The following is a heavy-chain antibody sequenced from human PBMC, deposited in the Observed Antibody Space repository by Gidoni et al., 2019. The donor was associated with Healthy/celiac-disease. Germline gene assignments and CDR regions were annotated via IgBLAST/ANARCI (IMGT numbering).Heavy chain of an antibody. V-gene: IGHV3-74*01. CDR2: INSDGSST. Sequence: DVQLVESGGGLVQPGGSLRLSCAASGFTFSSSWMHWVRQAPGKGLVWVSRINSDGSSTSYADSVKGRFTISRDNAKNTLYLQMNSLRAEDTAVYYCARDAMYYDFWSGYYTWYYYGMDVWGQGTTVTVSS. D-gene: IGHD3-3*01. CDR1: GFTFSSSW. J-gene: IGHJ6*02. CDR3: ARDAMYYDFWSGYYTWYYYGMDV.